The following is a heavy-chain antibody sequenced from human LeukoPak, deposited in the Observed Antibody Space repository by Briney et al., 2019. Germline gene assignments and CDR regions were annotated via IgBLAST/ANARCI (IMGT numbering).Heavy chain of an antibody. V-gene: IGHV3-30*04. CDR3: ARAQGATDAFDF. D-gene: IGHD3-16*01. Sequence: GGSLRLSCAASGFILRNYAMHWVRQAPGKGLEWVAVISFHGSDTYYADSVKGRFTFSRDNSKNTLYLQMNTLRTEDTAVYNCARAQGATDAFDFWGQGTMVTVSS. J-gene: IGHJ3*01. CDR1: GFILRNYA. CDR2: ISFHGSDT.